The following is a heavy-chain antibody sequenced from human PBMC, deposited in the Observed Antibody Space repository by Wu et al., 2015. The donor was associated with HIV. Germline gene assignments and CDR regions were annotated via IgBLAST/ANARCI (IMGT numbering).Heavy chain of an antibody. CDR2: ISVYKVHN. D-gene: IGHD3-10*01. CDR1: GYTFINSG. V-gene: IGHV1-18*01. CDR3: ARDSGTATYWFFDY. J-gene: IGHJ4*02. Sequence: QIQLVQSGGEVKKPGASLKVSCKASGYTFINSGFTWVRKAPGQGLEWMGWISVYKVHNKVMHRSYQGKTQHLTTGDTSTSKQATWSPEESEKSDEXRPFINCARDSGTATYWFFDYWGQGT.